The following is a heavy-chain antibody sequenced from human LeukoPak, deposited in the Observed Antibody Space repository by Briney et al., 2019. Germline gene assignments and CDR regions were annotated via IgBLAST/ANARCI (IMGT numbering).Heavy chain of an antibody. CDR3: TRAQDCGGDCYSYYFDY. Sequence: PSETLSLACTVSGGSISSYYWSWIRQPPGKGLEWIGYIYYSGSTNYNPSLKSRVTISVDTSKNQFSLKLSSVTAADTAVYYCTRAQDCGGDCYSYYFDYWGQGTLVTVSS. CDR1: GGSISSYY. CDR2: IYYSGST. D-gene: IGHD2-21*02. V-gene: IGHV4-59*01. J-gene: IGHJ4*02.